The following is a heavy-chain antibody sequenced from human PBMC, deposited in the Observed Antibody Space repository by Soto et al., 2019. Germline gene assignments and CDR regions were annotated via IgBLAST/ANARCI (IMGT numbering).Heavy chain of an antibody. J-gene: IGHJ6*02. CDR2: IIPIFGTA. Sequence: QVHLVQSGTEVRKPGSSVKVSCMASGGTFSNFAFSWVRQAPGQGLEWMGGIIPIFGTADYAQKFQGRVTIAADESTSTVSMDLSSLTSEDTAVYYCAKSHSADRVFWPDFYYGMDVWGQGTTVTVSS. D-gene: IGHD1-26*01. V-gene: IGHV1-69*12. CDR3: AKSHSADRVFWPDFYYGMDV. CDR1: GGTFSNFA.